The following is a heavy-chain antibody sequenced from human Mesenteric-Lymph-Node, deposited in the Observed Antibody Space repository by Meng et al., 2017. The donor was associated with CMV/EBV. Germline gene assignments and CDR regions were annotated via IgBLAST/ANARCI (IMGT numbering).Heavy chain of an antibody. V-gene: IGHV3-9*01. CDR3: ARSPTCSSTSCYTDLFRYYFDY. J-gene: IGHJ4*02. Sequence: GGSLRLSCAASGFTFDDFAMHWVRQAPGKGLEWVSGISWNSGSIGYADSVKGRFTISRDNAKNSLYLQMNSLRAEDTAVYYCARSPTCSSTSCYTDLFRYYFDYWGQGTLVTVSS. CDR1: GFTFDDFA. CDR2: ISWNSGSI. D-gene: IGHD2-2*02.